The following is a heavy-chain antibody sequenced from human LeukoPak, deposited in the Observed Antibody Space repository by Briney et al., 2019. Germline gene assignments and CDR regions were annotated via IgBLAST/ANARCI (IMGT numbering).Heavy chain of an antibody. J-gene: IGHJ4*02. D-gene: IGHD4-17*01. Sequence: GGSLRLSCAASGFIFSSYAMSWVRQAPGKGLEWVSAISSSGASTYYADSVKGRFTISRENSKNTLYLQMNSLRGEDTAVYYCAKDDYGVPWGQGTLVTVSS. CDR2: ISSSGAST. V-gene: IGHV3-23*01. CDR3: AKDDYGVP. CDR1: GFIFSSYA.